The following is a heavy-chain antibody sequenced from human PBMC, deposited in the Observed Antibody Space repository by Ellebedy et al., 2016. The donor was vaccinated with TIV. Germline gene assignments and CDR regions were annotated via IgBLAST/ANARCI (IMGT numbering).Heavy chain of an antibody. CDR3: ARDPLARIVGATPLDY. Sequence: AASVKVSCKVSGYTLTELSMHWVRQAPGKGLEWMGGFDPEDGETIYAQKLQGRVTMTTDTSTSTAYMELRSLRSDDTAVYYCARDPLARIVGATPLDYWGQGTLVTVSS. D-gene: IGHD1-26*01. CDR1: GYTLTELS. CDR2: FDPEDGET. V-gene: IGHV1-24*01. J-gene: IGHJ4*02.